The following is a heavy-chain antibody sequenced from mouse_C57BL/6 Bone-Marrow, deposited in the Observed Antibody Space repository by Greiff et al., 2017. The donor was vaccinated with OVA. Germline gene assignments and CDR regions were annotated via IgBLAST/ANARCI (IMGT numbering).Heavy chain of an antibody. CDR3: ASGIYYDYDVFAY. D-gene: IGHD2-4*01. CDR1: VYTFPSYG. Sequence: EVQLQASGAELVRPLSSVKMSCKTSVYTFPSYGIHWVKQRPCQGLDWIGYIYIGNGYTEYNEKFKGKATLTSDTSSSTAYMQLSSLTSEDSAIYFCASGIYYDYDVFAYWGQGTLVTVSA. V-gene: IGHV1-58*01. J-gene: IGHJ3*01. CDR2: IYIGNGYT.